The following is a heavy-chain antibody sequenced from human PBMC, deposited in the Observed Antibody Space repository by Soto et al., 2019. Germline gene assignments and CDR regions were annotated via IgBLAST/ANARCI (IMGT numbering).Heavy chain of an antibody. Sequence: EVQLVESGGGLVQPGGSLRLSCAASGFTFISHWIHWVRQTPGKGLVWVSRIDVGGSNRNYADSVKGRFTISRDNAKNTVYLHMNSLRADDTAVYYCVRGIYQKFGMDVWGQGTTV. J-gene: IGHJ6*02. CDR2: IDVGGSNR. CDR1: GFTFISHW. D-gene: IGHD3-3*02. V-gene: IGHV3-74*01. CDR3: VRGIYQKFGMDV.